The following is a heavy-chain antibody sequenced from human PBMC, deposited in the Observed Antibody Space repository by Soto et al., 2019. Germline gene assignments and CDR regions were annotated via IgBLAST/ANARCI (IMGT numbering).Heavy chain of an antibody. D-gene: IGHD5-12*01. Sequence: TLSLTCTVSGCSISSGGYYWSWIRQHPGKGLEWIGYIYYSGSNYYNPSLKSRDTISVDTSKNQFSLYLSSVTAADTAVDYGAIGNSGYKYYFDYSGQVTLVTVAS. V-gene: IGHV4-31*03. CDR2: IYYSGSN. J-gene: IGHJ4*02. CDR3: AIGNSGYKYYFDY. CDR1: GCSISSGGYY.